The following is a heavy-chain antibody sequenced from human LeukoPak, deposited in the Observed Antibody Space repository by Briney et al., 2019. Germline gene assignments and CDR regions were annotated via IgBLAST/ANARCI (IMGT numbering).Heavy chain of an antibody. CDR3: ARVSSGDCSGGSCYSPLFYGMDV. CDR2: MSPNSGNT. Sequence: GASVKVSCKASGYTFTSYDINWVRQATGQGLEWMGWMSPNSGNTGYAQKFQGRVTMTRNTSISTAYMELSSLRSEDTAVYYCARVSSGDCSGGSCYSPLFYGMDVWGQGTTVTVSS. V-gene: IGHV1-8*01. D-gene: IGHD2-15*01. CDR1: GYTFTSYD. J-gene: IGHJ6*02.